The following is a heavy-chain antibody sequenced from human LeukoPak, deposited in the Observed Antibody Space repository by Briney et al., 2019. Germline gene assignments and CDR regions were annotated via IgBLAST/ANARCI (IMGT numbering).Heavy chain of an antibody. D-gene: IGHD3-22*01. J-gene: IGHJ1*01. CDR3: ATMNGYFQY. V-gene: IGHV3-23*01. CDR1: GFTFSSYG. CDR2: ITGSGGTT. Sequence: LGGSLRLSCAASGFTFSSYGMSWVRQAPGKGPEWVSAITGSGGTTYYADSVKGRSTISRDNSKNTLYLQVNSLRAEDTAVYYCATMNGYFQYWGQGTLVTVSS.